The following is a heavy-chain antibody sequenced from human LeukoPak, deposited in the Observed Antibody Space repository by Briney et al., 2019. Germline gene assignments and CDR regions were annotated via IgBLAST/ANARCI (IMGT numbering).Heavy chain of an antibody. CDR1: GFTFSSYA. D-gene: IGHD5-18*01. Sequence: GGSLRLSCAASGFTFSSYAMSWVCQAPGKGLEWVSAISGSGGSTYYADSVKGRFTISRDNSKNTLYLQMNSLRAEDTAVYYCAKGQRGLRRSWLVYWGQGTLVTVSS. J-gene: IGHJ4*02. CDR2: ISGSGGST. CDR3: AKGQRGLRRSWLVY. V-gene: IGHV3-23*01.